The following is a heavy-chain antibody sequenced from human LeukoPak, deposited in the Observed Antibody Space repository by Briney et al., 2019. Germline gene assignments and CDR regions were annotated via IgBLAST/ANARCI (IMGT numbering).Heavy chain of an antibody. CDR3: ARDPLYSGNDENDY. D-gene: IGHD5-12*01. CDR2: INPNSGGT. V-gene: IGHV1-2*02. Sequence: ASVKVSCKASGYTFTGYYMHWVRQAPGQGLEWMGWINPNSGGTNYAQKFQGRVTMTRDTSISTAYMELSRLRSDDTAVYYCARDPLYSGNDENDYWGQGTLVTVSS. CDR1: GYTFTGYY. J-gene: IGHJ4*02.